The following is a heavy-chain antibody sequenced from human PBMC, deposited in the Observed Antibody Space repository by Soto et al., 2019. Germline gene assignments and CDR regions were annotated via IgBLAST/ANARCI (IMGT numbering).Heavy chain of an antibody. J-gene: IGHJ4*02. D-gene: IGHD6-13*01. CDR2: INAGNGNT. CDR3: ARDIMAAAPDY. V-gene: IGHV1-3*01. CDR1: GYTFTSYA. Sequence: QVKLVQSGAEVKKPGASVKVSCKASGYTFTSYAMHWVRQAPGQRLEWMGWINAGNGNTKYSQKFQGRVTITRDTSASTAYMDLSSLSSEVTAVYYCARDIMAAAPDYWGQGTLVTVSS.